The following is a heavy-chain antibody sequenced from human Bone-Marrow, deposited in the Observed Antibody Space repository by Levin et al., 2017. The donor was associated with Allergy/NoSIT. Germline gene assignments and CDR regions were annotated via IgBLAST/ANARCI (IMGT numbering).Heavy chain of an antibody. V-gene: IGHV4-59*11. D-gene: IGHD1-26*01. Sequence: PSETLSLTCTVSGGSISSHYWSWIRQSPRKGLEWIGNMYNSGSTKYNPSLKGRVTISVDTSKNQFSLNLRSVTAADTAVYFCARDQGGTYLGPFDCWGQGTLVTVSS. CDR3: ARDQGGTYLGPFDC. CDR2: MYNSGST. CDR1: GGSISSHY. J-gene: IGHJ4*02.